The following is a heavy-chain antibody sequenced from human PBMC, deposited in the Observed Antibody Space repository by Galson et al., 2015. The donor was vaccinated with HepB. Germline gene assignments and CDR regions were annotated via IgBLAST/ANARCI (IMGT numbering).Heavy chain of an antibody. J-gene: IGHJ4*02. CDR3: ARGPTGYFDY. V-gene: IGHV3-48*01. D-gene: IGHD3-10*01. CDR2: ISRSSSSI. Sequence: SLRLSCAASGFTFSTYSMNWVRQAPGKGLEWVSYISRSSSSIYYADSVKGRFTISRDNAKNSLYLQLNSLRAEDTAVYYCARGPTGYFDYWGQGTLVTVSS. CDR1: GFTFSTYS.